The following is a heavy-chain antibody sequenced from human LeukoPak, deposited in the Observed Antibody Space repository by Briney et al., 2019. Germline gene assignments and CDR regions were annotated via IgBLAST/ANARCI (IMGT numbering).Heavy chain of an antibody. CDR1: GFTFSSYA. V-gene: IGHV3-23*01. Sequence: LPGGSLRLSCAASGFTFSSYAMSWVRQAPGKGLEWVSAISGSGGSTYNADSGKGRFTISRDNSKNTLYLQMNSLRAEDTAVYYCAKDRSSSWYARDDYWGQGTLVTVSS. CDR2: ISGSGGST. D-gene: IGHD6-13*01. CDR3: AKDRSSSWYARDDY. J-gene: IGHJ4*02.